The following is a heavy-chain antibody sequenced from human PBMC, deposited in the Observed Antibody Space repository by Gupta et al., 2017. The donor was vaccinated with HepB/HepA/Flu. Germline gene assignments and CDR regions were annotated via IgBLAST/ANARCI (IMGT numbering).Heavy chain of an antibody. CDR2: IYPADSDT. J-gene: IGHJ4*02. Sequence: EVQLVQSGAEVKKPGASLKISCKGSGYSFPSYWIGWVRQLPGKGLEWMGIIYPADSDTRDSPSFQGQVTISADRSLSTAYLQWSSLKASDTAMYYCARPAQRGYSSDFEYWGQGTLVTVSS. V-gene: IGHV5-51*01. CDR1: GYSFPSYW. D-gene: IGHD3-22*01. CDR3: ARPAQRGYSSDFEY.